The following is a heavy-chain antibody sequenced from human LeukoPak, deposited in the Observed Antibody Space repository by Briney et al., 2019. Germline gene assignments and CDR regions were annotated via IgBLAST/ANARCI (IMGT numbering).Heavy chain of an antibody. V-gene: IGHV3-15*01. CDR1: GFTFSNAR. D-gene: IGHD2-15*01. CDR3: VGYCSGGNCPNAFDV. Sequence: GGSLRLSCAASGFTFSNARMSWVRQAPGSGREWVGHIKSETDGRTTDYAAPVKGRFTISRDDSKNTLYLQMNSLKTEDTAVYYCVGYCSGGNCPNAFDVWGQGTMVTVSS. J-gene: IGHJ3*01. CDR2: IKSETDGRTT.